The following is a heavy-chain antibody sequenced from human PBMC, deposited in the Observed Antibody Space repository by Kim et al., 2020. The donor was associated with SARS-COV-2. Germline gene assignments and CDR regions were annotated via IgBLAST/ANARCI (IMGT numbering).Heavy chain of an antibody. Sequence: SETLSLTCTVSGGSISSYYWSWIRQPPGKGLEWIGYIYYSGSTNYNPSLKSRVTISVDTSKNQFSLKLSSVTAADTAVYYCARVSTVVGNYYYYYGMDVWGQGTTVTVSS. V-gene: IGHV4-59*13. CDR3: ARVSTVVGNYYYYYGMDV. D-gene: IGHD2-15*01. CDR2: IYYSGST. CDR1: GGSISSYY. J-gene: IGHJ6*02.